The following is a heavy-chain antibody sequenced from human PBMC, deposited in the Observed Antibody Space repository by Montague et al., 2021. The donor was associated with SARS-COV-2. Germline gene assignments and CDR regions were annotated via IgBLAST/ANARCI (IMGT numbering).Heavy chain of an antibody. CDR2: INYSGST. J-gene: IGHJ4*02. V-gene: IGHV4-59*01. D-gene: IGHD6-13*01. Sequence: SETLSLTCTVSGDSMNNYYWCWIRQPPGKGLEWIGNINYSGSTHYNPSLHSRVTLSKDTSKNQFPLGLTSVTAADTAMYFCARAPIYRRSWYAYLDYWGQGTLVTVSS. CDR1: GDSMNNYY. CDR3: ARAPIYRRSWYAYLDY.